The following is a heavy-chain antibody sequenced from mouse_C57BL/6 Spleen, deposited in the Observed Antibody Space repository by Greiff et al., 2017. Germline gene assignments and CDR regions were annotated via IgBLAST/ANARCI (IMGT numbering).Heavy chain of an antibody. V-gene: IGHV1-80*01. D-gene: IGHD3-2*02. Sequence: QVQLQQSGAELVKPGASVKISCKASGYAFSSYWMNWVKQRPGKGLEWIGQIYPGDGDTNYNGKFKGKATLTADKSSSTAYMQLSSLNSEDSAVYFCARSGDEGTWFAYWGQGTLVTVSA. J-gene: IGHJ3*01. CDR1: GYAFSSYW. CDR2: IYPGDGDT. CDR3: ARSGDEGTWFAY.